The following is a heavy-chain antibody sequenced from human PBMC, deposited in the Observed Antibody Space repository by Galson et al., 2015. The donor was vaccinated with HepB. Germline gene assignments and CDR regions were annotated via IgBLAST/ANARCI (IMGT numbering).Heavy chain of an antibody. V-gene: IGHV6-1*01. J-gene: IGHJ5*02. Sequence: CAISGDSVSSDSAAWNWIRQSPSRGLEWLGRTYYRSKWYNDYADSVKGRITINPDTSKNQFSLQLNSVTPEDTAVYFCARDEYVYSVDWFDPWGQGTLVTVSS. CDR2: TYYRSKWYN. CDR1: GDSVSSDSAA. CDR3: ARDEYVYSVDWFDP. D-gene: IGHD2-8*01.